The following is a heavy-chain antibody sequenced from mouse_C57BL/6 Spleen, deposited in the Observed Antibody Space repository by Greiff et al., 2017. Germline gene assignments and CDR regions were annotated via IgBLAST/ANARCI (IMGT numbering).Heavy chain of an antibody. CDR1: GYTFTDYE. J-gene: IGHJ3*01. CDR2: IDPETGGT. CDR3: TRGGLLRGRCAD. Sequence: QVQLQQSGAELVRPGASVTLSCKASGYTFTDYEMHWVKQTPVHGLEWIGAIDPETGGTAYNQKFKGKAILTADKSSSTAYMELRSLTSEDSAVYDCTRGGLLRGRCADWGQGTMVTVSA. V-gene: IGHV1-15*01. D-gene: IGHD1-1*01.